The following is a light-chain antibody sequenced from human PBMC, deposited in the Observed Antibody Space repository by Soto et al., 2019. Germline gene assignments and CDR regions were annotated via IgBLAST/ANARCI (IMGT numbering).Light chain of an antibody. CDR1: SSDVGGYNS. V-gene: IGLV2-14*01. CDR3: ATYSATNTRV. Sequence: QSALPQPASVSGSPGQAITISCTGSSSDVGGYNSVSWYQQHPGKAPKLMIYDVNKRPSGVSTRFSGSKSGNTASLTISGLQVEDEADYYCATYSATNTRVFVGRTKVTVL. J-gene: IGLJ3*02. CDR2: DVN.